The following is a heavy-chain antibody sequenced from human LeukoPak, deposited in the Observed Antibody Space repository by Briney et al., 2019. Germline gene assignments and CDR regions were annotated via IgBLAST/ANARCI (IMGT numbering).Heavy chain of an antibody. V-gene: IGHV3-23*01. CDR2: ISGSGGST. Sequence: GGSLRLSCAASGFTFSSYAMSWVRQAPGKGLEWVSAISGSGGSTHYADSVKGRFTISRDNSKNTLYLQMNSLRAEDTAVYYCAKDLSGYYYGDDYWGQGTLVTVSS. J-gene: IGHJ4*02. D-gene: IGHD3-22*01. CDR3: AKDLSGYYYGDDY. CDR1: GFTFSSYA.